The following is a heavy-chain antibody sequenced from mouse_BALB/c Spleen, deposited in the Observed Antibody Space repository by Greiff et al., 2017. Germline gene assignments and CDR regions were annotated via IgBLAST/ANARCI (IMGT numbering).Heavy chain of an antibody. CDR1: GFNIKDTY. Sequence: VQLQQSGAELVKPGASVKLSCTASGFNIKDTYMHWVKQRPEQGLEWIGRIDPANGNTKYDPKFQGKATITADTSSNTAYLQLSSLTSEDTAVYYCARTNYGYDGYFDYWGQGTTLTVSS. J-gene: IGHJ2*01. V-gene: IGHV14-3*02. D-gene: IGHD2-14*01. CDR2: IDPANGNT. CDR3: ARTNYGYDGYFDY.